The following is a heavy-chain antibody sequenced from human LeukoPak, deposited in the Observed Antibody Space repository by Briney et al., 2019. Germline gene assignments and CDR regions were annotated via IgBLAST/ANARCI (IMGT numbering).Heavy chain of an antibody. CDR3: ARAPATLGYCSSTSCYGLFDY. Sequence: WASVKVSCKASGYTFTSYGISWVRQAPGQGLEWMGWISAYNGNTNYAQKLQGRVTMTTDTSTSTAYMELRSLRSDDTAVYYCARAPATLGYCSSTSCYGLFDYWGQGTLVTVSS. CDR1: GYTFTSYG. CDR2: ISAYNGNT. J-gene: IGHJ4*02. D-gene: IGHD2-2*01. V-gene: IGHV1-18*01.